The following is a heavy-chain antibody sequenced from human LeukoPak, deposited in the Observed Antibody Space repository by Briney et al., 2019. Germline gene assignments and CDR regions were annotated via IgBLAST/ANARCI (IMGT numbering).Heavy chain of an antibody. J-gene: IGHJ4*02. CDR2: ISSSSSYI. V-gene: IGHV3-21*01. D-gene: IGHD1-26*01. CDR3: GRDGSLDWELVRSDY. CDR1: GFTFSSYG. Sequence: GGSLRLSCAASGFTFSSYGMHWVRQAPGKGLEWVSSISSSSSYIYYADSVKGRFTISRDNAKNSLYLQMNSLRAEDTAVYYCGRDGSLDWELVRSDYWGQGTLVTVSS.